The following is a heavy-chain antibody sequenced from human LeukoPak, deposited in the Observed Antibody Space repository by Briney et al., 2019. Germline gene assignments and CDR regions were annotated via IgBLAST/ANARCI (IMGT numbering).Heavy chain of an antibody. CDR3: ARHRGGSYYFDY. J-gene: IGHJ4*02. V-gene: IGHV4-59*08. Sequence: SETLSLTCTVSGGSISSYYWSWIRQRPGKGLEWIGYIYYSGSTNYNPSLKSRVTISVDTSKNQFSLKLSSVTAADTAVYYCARHRGGSYYFDYWGQGTLVTVSS. CDR1: GGSISSYY. D-gene: IGHD1-26*01. CDR2: IYYSGST.